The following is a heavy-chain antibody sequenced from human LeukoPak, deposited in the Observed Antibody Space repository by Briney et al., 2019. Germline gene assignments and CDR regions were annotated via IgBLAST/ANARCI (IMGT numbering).Heavy chain of an antibody. D-gene: IGHD4-17*01. Sequence: GGSLRLSCAASGFTFSTYAMSWVRQAPGKGLEWVSAISPSGGITYYEDSVKGRFTISRDNSKNTLYLQMNSLRAGDTAIYYCAKSGNTETVDYWGQGTLVTVSS. CDR1: GFTFSTYA. CDR3: AKSGNTETVDY. V-gene: IGHV3-23*01. J-gene: IGHJ4*02. CDR2: ISPSGGIT.